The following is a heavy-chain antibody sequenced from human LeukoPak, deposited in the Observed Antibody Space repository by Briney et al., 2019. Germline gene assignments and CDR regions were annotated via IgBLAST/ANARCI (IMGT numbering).Heavy chain of an antibody. CDR3: TLQAYYDSLFDY. D-gene: IGHD3-22*01. V-gene: IGHV3-49*04. CDR1: GFTFGDYA. J-gene: IGHJ4*02. CDR2: IRSKAYGGTT. Sequence: GGSLRLSCTASGFTFGDYAMSWVRQAPGKGLEWVGFIRSKAYGGTTEYAASVKGRFTISRDDSKSIAYLQMNSLKTEDTAVYHCTLQAYYDSLFDYWGQGTLVTVSS.